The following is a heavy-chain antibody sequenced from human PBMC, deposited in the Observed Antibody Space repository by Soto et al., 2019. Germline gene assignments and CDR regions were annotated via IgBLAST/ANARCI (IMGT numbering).Heavy chain of an antibody. D-gene: IGHD2-2*02. CDR3: ARNKRCSSTSCYKRGHYYYYYMDV. Sequence: SETLSLTCAVYGGSFSGYYWSWIRQPPGKGLEWIGEINHSGSTNYNPSLKSRVTISVDTSKNQFSLKLSSVTAADTAVYYCARNKRCSSTSCYKRGHYYYYYMDVWGKGTTVTVS. CDR1: GGSFSGYY. V-gene: IGHV4-34*01. J-gene: IGHJ6*03. CDR2: INHSGST.